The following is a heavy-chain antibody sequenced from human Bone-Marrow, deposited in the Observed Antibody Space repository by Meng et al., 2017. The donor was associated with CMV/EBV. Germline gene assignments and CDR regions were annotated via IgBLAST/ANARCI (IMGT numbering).Heavy chain of an antibody. CDR2: IYYSGST. V-gene: IGHV4-59*12. D-gene: IGHD1-26*01. J-gene: IGHJ3*02. Sequence: SETLSLTCTVSGGSISSYYWSWIRQPPGKGLEWIGYIYYSGSTNYNPSLKSRVTISVDTSKNQLSLKLSSVTAADTAVYYCARDPSSSGTYGTCDIWGQGKMVNV. CDR3: ARDPSSSGTYGTCDI. CDR1: GGSISSYY.